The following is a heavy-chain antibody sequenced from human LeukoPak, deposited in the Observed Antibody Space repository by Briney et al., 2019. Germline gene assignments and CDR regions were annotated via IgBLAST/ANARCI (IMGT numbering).Heavy chain of an antibody. CDR1: SGSISSYY. V-gene: IGHV4-59*12. CDR2: IYYSGST. CDR3: AREPVDTAMGLFDY. J-gene: IGHJ4*02. D-gene: IGHD5-18*01. Sequence: SETLSLTCTVSSGSISSYYCSWIRQPPGKGLEWIGYIYYSGSTNYNPSLKSRVTISVDTSRNQFSLKLSSVTATDTAVYYCAREPVDTAMGLFDYWGQGTLVTVSS.